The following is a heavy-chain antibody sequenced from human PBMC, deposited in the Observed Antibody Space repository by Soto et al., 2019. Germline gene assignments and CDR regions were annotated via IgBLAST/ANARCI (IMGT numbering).Heavy chain of an antibody. CDR2: INEDGSEK. CDR1: GFRFSLFC. V-gene: IGHV3-7*03. CDR3: ARTGWPQSSYYFDY. J-gene: IGHJ4*02. Sequence: EVQLAESGGGLVQPGGSLRLSCAASGFRFSLFCMSWVRQTPGKGLEWVANINEDGSEKFFADSVKGRFTISRDNAKNSLSLQMNSLTADDTAVYYWARTGWPQSSYYFDYWGQGTLVTVSS. D-gene: IGHD3-16*01.